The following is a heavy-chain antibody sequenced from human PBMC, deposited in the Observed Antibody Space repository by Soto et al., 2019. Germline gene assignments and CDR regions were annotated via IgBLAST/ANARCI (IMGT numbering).Heavy chain of an antibody. CDR2: IYPGDSDT. J-gene: IGHJ5*02. D-gene: IGHD6-13*01. Sequence: PGESLKISCKGSGYSCTSYWIGWVRQMPGKGLEWMGIIYPGDSDTRYSPSFQGQVTISADKSISTAYLQWSSLKASDTAMYYCARHVGTAAAGPWFDPWGQGTLVTVSS. V-gene: IGHV5-51*01. CDR3: ARHVGTAAAGPWFDP. CDR1: GYSCTSYW.